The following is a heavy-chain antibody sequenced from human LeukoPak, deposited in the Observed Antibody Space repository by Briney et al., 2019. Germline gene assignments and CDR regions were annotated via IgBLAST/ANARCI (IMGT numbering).Heavy chain of an antibody. CDR1: GFTFSSYA. Sequence: GGSLRLSCAASGFTFSSYAMTWVRQAPGKGLEWVSAMSGSGGTTYYADSVKGRFAISRDNSKNTLYLQMSSLRTEDTALYYCAKVQQLATIYYFDYWGQGSLVTVSS. CDR3: AKVQQLATIYYFDY. D-gene: IGHD6-13*01. J-gene: IGHJ4*02. CDR2: MSGSGGTT. V-gene: IGHV3-23*01.